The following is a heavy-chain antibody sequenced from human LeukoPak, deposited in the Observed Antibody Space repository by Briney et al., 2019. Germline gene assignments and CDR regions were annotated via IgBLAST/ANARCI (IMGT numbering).Heavy chain of an antibody. CDR3: ARDLDAFDI. V-gene: IGHV4-38-2*02. J-gene: IGHJ3*02. Sequence: ETLSLTCTVSGYSISSGYYWGWIRQPPGKGLEWIGSIYHSGSTYYSPSLKSRVTISGDTSKNQFSLRLGSVAAADTAVYYCARDLDAFDIWGQGTMVTVSS. CDR1: GYSISSGYY. CDR2: IYHSGST.